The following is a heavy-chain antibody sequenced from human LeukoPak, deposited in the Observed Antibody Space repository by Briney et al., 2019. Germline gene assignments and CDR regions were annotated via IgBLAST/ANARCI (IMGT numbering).Heavy chain of an antibody. Sequence: GGSLRLSCAASGSTVSSNYMSWVRQAPGKGLEWVSVIYSGGSTYYADSVKGRFTISRDNSKNTLYLQMNSLRAEDTAVYYCAGNAYYYDSSGYQDYWGQGTLVTVSS. V-gene: IGHV3-53*01. J-gene: IGHJ4*02. CDR2: IYSGGST. CDR1: GSTVSSNY. D-gene: IGHD3-22*01. CDR3: AGNAYYYDSSGYQDY.